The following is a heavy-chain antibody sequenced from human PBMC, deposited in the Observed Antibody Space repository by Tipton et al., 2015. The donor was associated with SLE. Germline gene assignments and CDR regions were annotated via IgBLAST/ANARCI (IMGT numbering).Heavy chain of an antibody. J-gene: IGHJ4*02. V-gene: IGHV4-34*01. Sequence: TLSLTCAVYGGSFSGYYWSWIRQPPGKGLEWIGEINHSGSTNYNPSLKSRVTISVDTSKNQFSLKLSSVTAADTAVYYCARVLRTVTLFDYWGQGTLVTVSS. CDR3: ARVLRTVTLFDY. D-gene: IGHD4-17*01. CDR1: GGSFSGYY. CDR2: INHSGST.